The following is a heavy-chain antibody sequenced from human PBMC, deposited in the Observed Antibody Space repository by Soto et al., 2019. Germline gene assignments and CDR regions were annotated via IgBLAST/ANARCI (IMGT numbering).Heavy chain of an antibody. D-gene: IGHD3-10*01. Sequence: EVQLVESGGGLVKPGGSLRLSCAASGFTFSSYSMNWVRQAPGEGLEWVSSISSSSSYIYYADSVKGRFTISRDNAKNSLYLQMNGLRAEDTAVYYCARALGGSGSPFDYWGQGTLVTVSS. J-gene: IGHJ4*02. CDR2: ISSSSSYI. CDR3: ARALGGSGSPFDY. CDR1: GFTFSSYS. V-gene: IGHV3-21*01.